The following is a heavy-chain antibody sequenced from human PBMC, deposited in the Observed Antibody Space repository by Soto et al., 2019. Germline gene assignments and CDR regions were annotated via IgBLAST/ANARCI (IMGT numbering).Heavy chain of an antibody. CDR3: ARGRGSSYYYYYYGMDV. J-gene: IGHJ6*02. V-gene: IGHV1-8*01. Sequence: SVKVSCKASVYTFTSYDINWVRQATGQGLEWMGWMNPNSGNTGYAQKFQGRVTMTRNTSIRTAYMELSSLRSEDTAVYYCARGRGSSYYYYYYGMDVWGQGTTVTGSS. D-gene: IGHD6-13*01. CDR1: VYTFTSYD. CDR2: MNPNSGNT.